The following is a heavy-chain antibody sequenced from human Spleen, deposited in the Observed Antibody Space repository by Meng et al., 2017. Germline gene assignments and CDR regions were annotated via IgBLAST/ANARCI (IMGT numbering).Heavy chain of an antibody. CDR1: GGSISGGDYY. CDR3: ALRFLNSFDN. CDR2: MFHTGSS. D-gene: IGHD3-16*01. Sequence: QVQLQESGPGLVKPSQTLSLTCTVFGGSISGGDYYWSWIRQPPGKGLEWIGEMFHTGSSNYNPSLKSRVSISVDTSKNQFSLKLTSVTAADTAMYYCALRFLNSFDNWGQGALVTVSS. V-gene: IGHV4-30-4*01. J-gene: IGHJ4*02.